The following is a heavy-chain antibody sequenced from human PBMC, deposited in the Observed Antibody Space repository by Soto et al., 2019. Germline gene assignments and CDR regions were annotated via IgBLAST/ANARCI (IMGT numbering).Heavy chain of an antibody. CDR1: GFTFSDHY. Sequence: EVQLVESGGGLVQPGGSLRLSCAASGFTFSDHYMDWVRQAPGKGLEWVGRSRNKAISYSTEYAASVKGRFTISRDESKNSLYLQMNSLKTEDTAVYYCARFSGSYTRGLDYWGQGTLVTVSS. J-gene: IGHJ4*02. CDR2: SRNKAISYST. V-gene: IGHV3-72*01. CDR3: ARFSGSYTRGLDY. D-gene: IGHD1-26*01.